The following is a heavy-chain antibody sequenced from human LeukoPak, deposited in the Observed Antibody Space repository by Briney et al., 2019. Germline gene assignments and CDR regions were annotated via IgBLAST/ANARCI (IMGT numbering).Heavy chain of an antibody. CDR2: ISGSAGST. J-gene: IGHJ2*01. Sequence: GGSLRLSCAASGFTFSSYAMSWVRQAPGKALEWVSAISGSAGSTYYADSVKGRFTISRDNSKNTLYLQMNSLRAEDTAVYYCAKDGGIVVVTAIPGWYFDLWGRGTLVPVSS. CDR3: AKDGGIVVVTAIPGWYFDL. CDR1: GFTFSSYA. V-gene: IGHV3-23*01. D-gene: IGHD2-21*02.